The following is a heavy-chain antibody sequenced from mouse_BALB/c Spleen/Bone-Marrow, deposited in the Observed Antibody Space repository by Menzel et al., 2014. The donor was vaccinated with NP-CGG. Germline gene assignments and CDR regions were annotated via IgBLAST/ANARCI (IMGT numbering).Heavy chain of an antibody. D-gene: IGHD4-1*01. V-gene: IGHV4-1*02. CDR2: INTDSSTI. CDR1: GFDFSRYW. CDR3: AGPAVGRYFDS. Sequence: EVKLVESGGGLVQPGGSLKLSCAASGFDFSRYWMSWVRQAPGKGLEWIGEINTDSSTINYTPSLKDKFIISRDNAKNTLYLQMSKVRSEDTALYYSAGPAVGRYFDSRGQGPTLTVHS. J-gene: IGHJ2*01.